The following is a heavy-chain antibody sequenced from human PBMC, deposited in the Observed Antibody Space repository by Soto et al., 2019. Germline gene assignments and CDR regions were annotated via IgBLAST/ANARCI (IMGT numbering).Heavy chain of an antibody. J-gene: IGHJ5*02. D-gene: IGHD2-15*01. CDR3: AGAGGSSSWFDP. CDR1: GYTFTSYG. CDR2: ISAYNGNT. Sequence: QVQLVQSGAEVKKPGASVKVSCKASGYTFTSYGISWVRQAPGQGLEWMGWISAYNGNTNYAQKLEGGATVALDTSTSTAYMGLRRVRSEDAGVYYGAGAGGSSSWFDPWGQVNLVIVS. V-gene: IGHV1-18*01.